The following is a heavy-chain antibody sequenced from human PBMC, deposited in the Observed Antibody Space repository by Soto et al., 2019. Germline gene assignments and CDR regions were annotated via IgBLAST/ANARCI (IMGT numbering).Heavy chain of an antibody. CDR1: GLTFGVHW. CDR2: IKEDGSEK. V-gene: IGHV3-7*01. Sequence: EVQLVESGGGLVQPGGSLRLSCAASGLTFGVHWMSWVRQAPGKGLEWVARIKEDGSEKQYVDSVKGRFTISRDNAERSLYLQMNYVRDEDTAVYYCMTDFQAFWGQGTLVTVSS. CDR3: MTDFQAF. J-gene: IGHJ4*02.